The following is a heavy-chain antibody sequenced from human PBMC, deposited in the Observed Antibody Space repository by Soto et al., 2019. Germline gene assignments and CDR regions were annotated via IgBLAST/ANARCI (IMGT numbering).Heavy chain of an antibody. CDR1: GYSFTSYW. V-gene: IGHV5-51*01. CDR2: IYPGDSDT. CDR3: ARQPPRNYKAIYYYYGMDV. Sequence: GESLKISCKGSGYSFTSYWIGWVRQMPGKGLEWMGIIYPGDSDTRYSPSFQGQVTISADKSISTAYLQWSSLKASDTAMYYCARQPPRNYKAIYYYYGMDVWGQGTTVTVSS. D-gene: IGHD4-4*01. J-gene: IGHJ6*02.